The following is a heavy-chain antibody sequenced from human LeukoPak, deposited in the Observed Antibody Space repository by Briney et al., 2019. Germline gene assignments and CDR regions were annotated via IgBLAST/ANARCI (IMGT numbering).Heavy chain of an antibody. J-gene: IGHJ4*02. D-gene: IGHD2-21*02. V-gene: IGHV2-70*04. CDR2: IDWDDDK. CDR1: GFSLSTSGMR. CDR3: ARTPYCGGDCYVDY. Sequence: ESGPALVKPTQTLTLTCTFSGFSLSTSGMRVSWIRQPPGKALEWLARIDWDDDKFYSTSLKTRLTISKDTSKNQVVLTMTNMDPVDTATYYCARTPYCGGDCYVDYWGQGTLVTASS.